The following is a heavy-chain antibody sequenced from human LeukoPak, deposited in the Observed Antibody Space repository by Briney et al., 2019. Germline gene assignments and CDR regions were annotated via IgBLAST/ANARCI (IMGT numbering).Heavy chain of an antibody. Sequence: GTLRLSCAGSGFTFSSFGMKWVRQAPGKGLEWVSGISGSGGSTNYADSVKGRFTISRDNSKNTLYLQMNSLRAEDTAVYYCAKSALSGRKISDYWGQGTLVTVSS. V-gene: IGHV3-23*01. CDR2: ISGSGGST. CDR1: GFTFSSFG. J-gene: IGHJ4*02. CDR3: AKSALSGRKISDY. D-gene: IGHD1-26*01.